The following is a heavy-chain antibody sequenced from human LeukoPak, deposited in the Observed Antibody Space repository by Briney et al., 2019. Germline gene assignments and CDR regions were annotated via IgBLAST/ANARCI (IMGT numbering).Heavy chain of an antibody. CDR3: ARTLRFSKYYFDY. J-gene: IGHJ4*02. Sequence: GGSLRPSCAASGFTFSSYSMNWVRQAPGKGLEWVSYISSSSSTIYYADSVKGRFTISRDNAKNSLYLQMNSLRAEDTAVYYCARTLRFSKYYFDYWGQGTLVTVSS. CDR1: GFTFSSYS. V-gene: IGHV3-48*01. CDR2: ISSSSSTI. D-gene: IGHD3-3*01.